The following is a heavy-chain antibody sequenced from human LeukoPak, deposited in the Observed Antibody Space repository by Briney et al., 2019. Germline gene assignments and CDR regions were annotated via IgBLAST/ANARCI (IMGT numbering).Heavy chain of an antibody. D-gene: IGHD3-22*01. CDR2: SRDKVNSYTT. V-gene: IGHV3-72*01. J-gene: IGHJ3*02. CDR1: GFTLSEHY. Sequence: PGGSLRPSCTVSGFTLSEHYIDWVRQAPGKGLEWVGRSRDKVNSYTTEYAASVKGRFTISRDDSKNSLFLQMNSLRTEDTAVYYCARTDSTGLHVFDTWGQGTKVTVSS. CDR3: ARTDSTGLHVFDT.